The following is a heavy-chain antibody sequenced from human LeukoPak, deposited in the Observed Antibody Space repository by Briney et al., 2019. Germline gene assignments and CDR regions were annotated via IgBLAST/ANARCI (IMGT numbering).Heavy chain of an antibody. Sequence: PGGSLRLSCVASGFTFSAYWMTWVRQAPGKGLDWVANIRLDGSENYYVDSVRGRLTISRDNAKNSLYLQMNSLRAEDTAVYYCARRARYCTSTSCDSIGAFDIWGQGTMVTVSS. D-gene: IGHD2-2*01. V-gene: IGHV3-7*01. CDR3: ARRARYCTSTSCDSIGAFDI. CDR1: GFTFSAYW. CDR2: IRLDGSEN. J-gene: IGHJ3*02.